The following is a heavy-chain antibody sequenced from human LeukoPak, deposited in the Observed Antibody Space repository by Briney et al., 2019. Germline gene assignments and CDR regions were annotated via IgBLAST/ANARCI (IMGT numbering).Heavy chain of an antibody. CDR2: ISGSGGST. CDR3: ARNVDPDY. CDR1: GFTFSS. Sequence: GGSLRLSCAASGFTFSSRQAPGKGLEWVSAISGSGGSTYYADSVKGRFSISRDNSKNTLYLQMISLRAEETAIYYCARNVDPDYWGQGALVTVSS. J-gene: IGHJ4*02. V-gene: IGHV3-23*01. D-gene: IGHD3-16*01.